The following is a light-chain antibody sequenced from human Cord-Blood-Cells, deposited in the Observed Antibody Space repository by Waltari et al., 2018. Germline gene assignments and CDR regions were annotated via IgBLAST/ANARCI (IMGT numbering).Light chain of an antibody. CDR2: GAS. Sequence: ELVLTQSPVTLSLSPGERATLPCRASQSVSSSSLAWYQQTPGQAPRLLIYGASSRATGIPDRFSGSGSGTDFTLTISRLEPEDFAVYYCQQYGSSPGFGPGTKVDIK. J-gene: IGKJ3*01. CDR1: QSVSSSS. CDR3: QQYGSSPG. V-gene: IGKV3-20*01.